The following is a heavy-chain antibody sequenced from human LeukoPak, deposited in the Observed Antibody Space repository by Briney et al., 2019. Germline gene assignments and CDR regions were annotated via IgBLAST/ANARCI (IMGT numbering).Heavy chain of an antibody. V-gene: IGHV3-48*01. CDR2: ISSSRTT. Sequence: GGSLRLSCAASGFPFSSYSMNWVRQAPGEGLEWVSYISSSRTTSYADSVKGRFTISRDNAKNSLYLQMNSLRAEDTALYYCARDYGNWYFDLWGRGTLVTVSS. J-gene: IGHJ2*01. CDR1: GFPFSSYS. CDR3: ARDYGNWYFDL. D-gene: IGHD4-17*01.